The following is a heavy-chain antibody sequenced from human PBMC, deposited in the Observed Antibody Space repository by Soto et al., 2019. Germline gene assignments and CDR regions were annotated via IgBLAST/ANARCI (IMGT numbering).Heavy chain of an antibody. D-gene: IGHD2-21*02. J-gene: IGHJ4*02. V-gene: IGHV4-59*12. CDR2: IYYSGST. Sequence: QLQLQESGPGLVKPSETLSLTCTVSGGAISSNYWNWVRHPQGKGLAWFGYIYYSGSTNYNPSPQSRLTRSVDTSNNHYSPQLMTVTAADTAAYYCARADGDCVFDHWGQGTLVTVSS. CDR1: GGAISSNY. CDR3: ARADGDCVFDH.